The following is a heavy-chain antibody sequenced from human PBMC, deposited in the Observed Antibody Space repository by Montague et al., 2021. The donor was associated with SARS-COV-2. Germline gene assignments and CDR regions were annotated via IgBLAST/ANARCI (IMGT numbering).Heavy chain of an antibody. Sequence: SETLSLTCTVSGDSISSYLWNWVRQPAGKGLEWIGRIWTSGSTNYNPSLKSRVTVSVDTSKNQFSLSLTSVTAADTAIYYCAGKGSGRSDLAYWGQGTLVTVSS. V-gene: IGHV4-4*07. CDR2: IWTSGST. CDR3: AGKGSGRSDLAY. J-gene: IGHJ4*02. CDR1: GDSISSYL. D-gene: IGHD1-26*01.